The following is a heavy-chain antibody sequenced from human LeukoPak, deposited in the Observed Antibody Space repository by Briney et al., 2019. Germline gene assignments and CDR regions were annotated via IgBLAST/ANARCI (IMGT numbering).Heavy chain of an antibody. CDR3: ARLLNGYFDY. CDR2: IYYSGST. D-gene: IGHD2-8*01. J-gene: IGHJ4*02. Sequence: SETLSLTSTVSGGSISSYYWSWIRQPPGKGLEWIGYIYYSGSTNYNPSLKSRVTISVDTSKNQFSLKLSSVTAADTAVYYCARLLNGYFDYWGQGTLVTVSS. V-gene: IGHV4-59*01. CDR1: GGSISSYY.